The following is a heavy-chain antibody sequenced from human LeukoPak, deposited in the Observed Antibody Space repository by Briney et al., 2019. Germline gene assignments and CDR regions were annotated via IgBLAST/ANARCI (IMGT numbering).Heavy chain of an antibody. Sequence: GSLRLSCAASGFTFSDYYMSWIRQAPGKGLEWVSYISSSGSTIYYADSVKGRFTISRDNAKNSLYLQMNSLRAEDTAVYYCARDLRGRSPGSYASIFDYWGQGTLVTVSS. J-gene: IGHJ4*02. CDR3: ARDLRGRSPGSYASIFDY. CDR1: GFTFSDYY. D-gene: IGHD3-16*01. V-gene: IGHV3-11*01. CDR2: ISSSGSTI.